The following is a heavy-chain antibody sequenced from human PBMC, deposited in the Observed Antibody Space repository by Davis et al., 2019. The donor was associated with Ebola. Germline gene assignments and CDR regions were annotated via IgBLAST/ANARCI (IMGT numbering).Heavy chain of an antibody. CDR2: ISGSGGST. Sequence: GESLKISCAASGFTFSSYAMTWVRQAPGKGLEWVSAISGSGGSTYYADSVKGRFTISRDNSKNTLYLQMNSLRAEDTAVYYCAREAYYYHGMDVWGQGTTVTV. CDR3: AREAYYYHGMDV. V-gene: IGHV3-23*01. J-gene: IGHJ6*02. CDR1: GFTFSSYA.